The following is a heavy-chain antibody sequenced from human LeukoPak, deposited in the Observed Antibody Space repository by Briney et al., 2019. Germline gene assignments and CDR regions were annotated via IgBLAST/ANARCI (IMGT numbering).Heavy chain of an antibody. CDR3: ARGRQVVDY. J-gene: IGHJ4*02. CDR2: IYYSGST. Sequence: SETLSLTCTVSGGSISYYYWSWVRQPPGKGLEWIGYIYYSGSTNYNPSLKSRVTISVDTSKNQFSLKLNSVTAADTAVYYCARGRQVVDYRGQGTLVTVSS. CDR1: GGSISYYY. D-gene: IGHD2-15*01. V-gene: IGHV4-59*01.